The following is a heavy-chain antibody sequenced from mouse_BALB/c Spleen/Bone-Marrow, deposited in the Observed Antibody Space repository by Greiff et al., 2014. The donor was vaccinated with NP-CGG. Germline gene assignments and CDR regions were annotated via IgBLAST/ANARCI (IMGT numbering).Heavy chain of an antibody. V-gene: IGHV14-3*02. Sequence: EVQLQQSGAELVEPGASVKLSCKASGYKFTDTNMHWVKQRPGKGLEWIGRIDPENGDTKYDQKFKGKATLTADKSSNTAYMQLSILTSEDTAVYYGGRKGKDGDWFAYWGQGTLVTVSA. J-gene: IGHJ3*01. D-gene: IGHD1-2*01. CDR3: GRKGKDGDWFAY. CDR2: IDPENGDT. CDR1: GYKFTDTN.